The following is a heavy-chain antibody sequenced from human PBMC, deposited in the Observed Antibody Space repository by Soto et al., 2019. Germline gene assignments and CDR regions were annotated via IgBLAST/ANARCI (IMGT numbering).Heavy chain of an antibody. CDR3: VRDLTATGTYYFDL. CDR2: SRNRANGYTT. V-gene: IGHV3-72*01. D-gene: IGHD1-7*01. CDR1: GFTFSDHY. J-gene: IGHJ4*02. Sequence: EVYLVESGGGSVQPGGSLGLSCAASGFTFSDHYMNWVRQAPGKGLEWVGRSRNRANGYTTEYAASVKGRFTISRDDSKNSLYLQMSYLETEDTAIYYCVRDLTATGTYYFDLWGQGTLVTVSS.